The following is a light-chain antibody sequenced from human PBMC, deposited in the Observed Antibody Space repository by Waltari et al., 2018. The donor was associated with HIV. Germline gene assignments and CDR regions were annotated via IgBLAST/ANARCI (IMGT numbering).Light chain of an antibody. CDR3: SSRSTINTHVV. CDR2: DVS. Sequence: QSALTQPASVSGSPGQSIPISCTGTSSDVGGYTYLSWYQHHPGKAPKLMILDVSVRPSGISNRFSGSKSDNTAYLTISGLQTDDEADYYCSSRSTINTHVVFGGGTKVTVL. CDR1: SSDVGGYTY. J-gene: IGLJ2*01. V-gene: IGLV2-14*03.